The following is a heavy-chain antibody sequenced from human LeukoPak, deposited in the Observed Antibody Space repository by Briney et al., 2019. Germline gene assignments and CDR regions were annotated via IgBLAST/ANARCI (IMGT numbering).Heavy chain of an antibody. CDR3: ATVPCVISSCSPDNWFDP. CDR2: INPHSGGT. Sequence: ASVKVSCKAWGYIFTDYYILWLRQAPGQGLEWVGWINPHSGGTNFAQRFQGRVTMTRDTSISTVYMELTRLTSDDTAVYYCATVPCVISSCSPDNWFDPWGQGTLVTVSS. J-gene: IGHJ5*02. V-gene: IGHV1-2*02. CDR1: GYIFTDYY. D-gene: IGHD2-2*01.